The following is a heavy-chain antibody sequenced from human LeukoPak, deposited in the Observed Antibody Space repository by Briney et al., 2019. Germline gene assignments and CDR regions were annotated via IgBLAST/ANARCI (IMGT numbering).Heavy chain of an antibody. D-gene: IGHD3-22*01. CDR2: INHSGST. CDR3: ARDPTYYYDSSGYYSDY. V-gene: IGHV4-34*01. Sequence: PSGTLSLTCAVYGDSFSGYYWSWIRQPPGKGLEWLGEINHSGSTNYNPSLKSRVTISVDTSKNQFSPKLSSVTAADTAVYYCARDPTYYYDSSGYYSDYWGQGTLVTVSS. CDR1: GDSFSGYY. J-gene: IGHJ4*02.